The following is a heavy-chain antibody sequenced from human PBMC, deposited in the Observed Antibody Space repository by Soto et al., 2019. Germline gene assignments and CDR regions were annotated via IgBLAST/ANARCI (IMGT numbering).Heavy chain of an antibody. CDR3: ARSKRRGTYYYYGMDV. Sequence: XATLSLTCTVSGGSISGYYWSWIRQSPGKGLEWIGYIYYSGSTNIKPSLKSRVTMSVNTSKTQFSLRLTSVTAADTAVYYCARSKRRGTYYYYGMDVWGQGTTVTVSS. J-gene: IGHJ6*02. D-gene: IGHD1-1*01. CDR1: GGSISGYY. V-gene: IGHV4-59*01. CDR2: IYYSGST.